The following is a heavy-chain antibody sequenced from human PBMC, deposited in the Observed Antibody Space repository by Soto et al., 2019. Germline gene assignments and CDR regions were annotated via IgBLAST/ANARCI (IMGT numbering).Heavy chain of an antibody. V-gene: IGHV1-69*13. D-gene: IGHD6-13*01. Sequence: SVKVSCKASGGTFSSYAISWVRQAPGQGLEWMGGIIPIFGTANYAQKFQGRVTITADESTSTAYMELSSLRSEDTAVYYCARVLAAAGPYYYYGMDVWGQGTTVTVSS. J-gene: IGHJ6*02. CDR2: IIPIFGTA. CDR3: ARVLAAAGPYYYYGMDV. CDR1: GGTFSSYA.